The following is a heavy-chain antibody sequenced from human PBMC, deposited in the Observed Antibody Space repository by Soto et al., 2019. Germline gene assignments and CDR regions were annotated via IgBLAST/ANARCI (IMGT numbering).Heavy chain of an antibody. D-gene: IGHD6-6*01. CDR3: ASAPSSSSKRYYYYYYGMDV. V-gene: IGHV4-34*01. J-gene: IGHJ6*02. CDR2: INHSGST. Sequence: QVQLQQWGAGLLKPSETLSLTCAVYGGSFCGYYWSWIRQPPGKGLEWIGEINHSGSTNYNPSLKNLVTISVDTSKNHFSRKLSCVTAADTAVYYCASAPSSSSKRYYYYYYGMDVWGQGTTVTVSS. CDR1: GGSFCGYY.